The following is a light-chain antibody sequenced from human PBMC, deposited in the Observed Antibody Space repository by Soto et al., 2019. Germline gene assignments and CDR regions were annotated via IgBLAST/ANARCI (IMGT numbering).Light chain of an antibody. CDR3: QQRVNWPPT. Sequence: VLTQSPARLSLAPGERATLSCRAGQSVSDYLAWYQQKPGQPHRLLFFDASTRATGVPDRFSAGGSGTDFTLIISSLEPEDFAVYYFQQRVNWPPTFGGGTKVEI. J-gene: IGKJ4*01. CDR2: DAS. CDR1: QSVSDY. V-gene: IGKV3-11*01.